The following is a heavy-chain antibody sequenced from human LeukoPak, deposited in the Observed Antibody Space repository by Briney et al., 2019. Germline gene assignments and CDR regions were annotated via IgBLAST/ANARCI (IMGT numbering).Heavy chain of an antibody. D-gene: IGHD3-10*01. J-gene: IGHJ3*02. Sequence: SETLSLTCTVSSSSINNSHYYWGWIRQPPGKGLEWIGSIYYSGSTYYNPSLKSRVTMSVDTSKDQFSLRLNSVTAADTAVYYCARRRILLWSHMTFDMWGQGTMVTVSS. CDR3: ARRRILLWSHMTFDM. CDR1: SSSINNSHYY. CDR2: IYYSGST. V-gene: IGHV4-39*01.